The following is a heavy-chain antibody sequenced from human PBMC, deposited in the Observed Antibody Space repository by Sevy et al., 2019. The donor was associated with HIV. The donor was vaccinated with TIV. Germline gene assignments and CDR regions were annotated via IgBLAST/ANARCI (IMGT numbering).Heavy chain of an antibody. CDR2: IKVDGSEK. D-gene: IGHD2-2*01. CDR3: ARDCSSTSCLWGLDV. V-gene: IGHV3-7*03. Sequence: GESLRLSCAVSGFTFRSYWMSWVRQAPGKGLEWVAHIKVDGSEKYHVDSVKGRFTISRDNAKNSLFLQMNSLRVEDTAVYYCARDCSSTSCLWGLDVWGQGTAVTVSS. J-gene: IGHJ6*02. CDR1: GFTFRSYW.